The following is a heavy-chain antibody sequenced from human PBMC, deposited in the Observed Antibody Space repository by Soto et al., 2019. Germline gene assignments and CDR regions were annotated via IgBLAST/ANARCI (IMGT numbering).Heavy chain of an antibody. D-gene: IGHD6-13*01. CDR3: AKDSSWGYYFDY. Sequence: QVQLVESGGGVVQPGRSLRLSCAASGFTFSSYGMHWVRQAPGKGLEWVAVISYDGSNKYYADSVKGRFTISRDNSKNTLYLQMNSLRAEDTAVYYCAKDSSWGYYFDYWGQGTQVTVSS. CDR2: ISYDGSNK. V-gene: IGHV3-30*18. J-gene: IGHJ4*02. CDR1: GFTFSSYG.